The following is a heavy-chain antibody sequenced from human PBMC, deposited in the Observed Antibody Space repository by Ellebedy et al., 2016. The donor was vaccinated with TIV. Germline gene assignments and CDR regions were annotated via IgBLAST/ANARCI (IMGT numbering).Heavy chain of an antibody. CDR1: GYTFTSYY. V-gene: IGHV1-24*01. CDR2: FDPEDGET. Sequence: ASVKVSCKASGYTFTSYYMHWVRQPPGQGLEWMGGFDPEDGETIYAQKFQGRVTMTEDTSTDTAYMELSSLRSEDTAVYYCAKVNGSRQLDDYYYYMDVWGKGTTVTVSS. D-gene: IGHD6-13*01. CDR3: AKVNGSRQLDDYYYYMDV. J-gene: IGHJ6*03.